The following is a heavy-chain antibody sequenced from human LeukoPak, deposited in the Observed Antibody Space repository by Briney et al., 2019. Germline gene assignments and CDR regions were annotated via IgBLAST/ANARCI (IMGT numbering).Heavy chain of an antibody. Sequence: KASETLSLTCTVSGGSISSYYWSWIRQPAGKGLEWIGRIYTSGSTNYNPSLKSRVTMSVDTSKNQFSLRLSSVTAADTAVYYCARDEASTLGYCSSTSCYALPGFDYWGQGTLVTVSS. CDR1: GGSISSYY. D-gene: IGHD2-2*01. J-gene: IGHJ4*02. CDR2: IYTSGST. CDR3: ARDEASTLGYCSSTSCYALPGFDY. V-gene: IGHV4-4*07.